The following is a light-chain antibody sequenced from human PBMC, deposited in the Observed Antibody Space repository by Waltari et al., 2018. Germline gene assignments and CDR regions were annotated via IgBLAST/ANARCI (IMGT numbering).Light chain of an antibody. CDR1: SSDLGGNNY. Sequence: QSAPTQPPSVSGSPGQSVTFSCTVTSSDLGGNNYVSWFQQRPGEVPELIIYGVNNRPSGVSDRFSGSKSGNTASLTISGLQTEDEADYYCCSFTTSSILVFGGGTRLTVL. CDR3: CSFTTSSILV. V-gene: IGLV2-14*01. J-gene: IGLJ2*01. CDR2: GVN.